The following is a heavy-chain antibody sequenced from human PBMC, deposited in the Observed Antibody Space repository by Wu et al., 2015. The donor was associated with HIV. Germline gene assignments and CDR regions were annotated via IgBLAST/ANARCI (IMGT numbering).Heavy chain of an antibody. CDR2: INPLFGTT. CDR1: GGTFSSYA. CDR3: AINTDSVATSLYSLGV. D-gene: IGHD5-12*01. J-gene: IGHJ6*02. Sequence: QVQLVQSGAEVKKPGSSVKVSCKASGGTFSSYAISWVRQAPGQGLEWMGGINPLFGTTKYAQKSQGRVTITTDEAKIIAYMELSSLTSEDTAVYYCAINTDSVATSLYSLGVWGQGTVVTVSS. V-gene: IGHV1-69*05.